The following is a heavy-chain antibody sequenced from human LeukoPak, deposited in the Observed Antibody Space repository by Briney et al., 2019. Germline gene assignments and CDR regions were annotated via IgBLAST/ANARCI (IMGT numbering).Heavy chain of an antibody. V-gene: IGHV4-4*07. Sequence: SETLSLTCTVSGGSISSYHWSWIRQPAGKGLEWIGRIYYSGSTNYNPSLKSRVTISVDTSKNQFSLKLSSVTAADTAVYYCASRAGGWARRPDAFDIWGQGTMVTVSS. CDR2: IYYSGST. CDR3: ASRAGGWARRPDAFDI. J-gene: IGHJ3*02. CDR1: GGSISSYH. D-gene: IGHD6-19*01.